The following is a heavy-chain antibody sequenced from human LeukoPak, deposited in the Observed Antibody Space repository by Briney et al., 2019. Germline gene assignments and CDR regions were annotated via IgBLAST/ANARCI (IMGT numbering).Heavy chain of an antibody. J-gene: IGHJ5*02. CDR3: ARVRYDFWSGYHSRWFDP. CDR1: GGSISSYY. CDR2: IYYSGST. V-gene: IGHV4-59*01. Sequence: SETLSLTCTVSGGSISSYYWSWIRQPPGKGLEWIGYIYYSGSTNYNPSLKSRVTISVDTSKNQFSLKLSSVTAADTAVYHCARVRYDFWSGYHSRWFDPWGQGTLVTVSS. D-gene: IGHD3-3*01.